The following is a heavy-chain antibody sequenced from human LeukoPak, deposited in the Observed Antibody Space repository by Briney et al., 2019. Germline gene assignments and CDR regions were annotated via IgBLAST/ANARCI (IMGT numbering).Heavy chain of an antibody. Sequence: SETLSLTCTVSGGSISSYYWSWIRQPPGKGLEWIGYIYYSGSTNYNPPLKSRVTISVDTSKNQFSLKLSSVTAADTAVYYCASGYDSSGYYNYWGQGTLVTVSS. CDR2: IYYSGST. CDR1: GGSISSYY. CDR3: ASGYDSSGYYNY. V-gene: IGHV4-59*01. J-gene: IGHJ4*02. D-gene: IGHD3-22*01.